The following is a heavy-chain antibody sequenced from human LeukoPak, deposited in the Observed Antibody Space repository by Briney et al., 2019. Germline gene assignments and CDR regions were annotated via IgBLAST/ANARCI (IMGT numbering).Heavy chain of an antibody. D-gene: IGHD4-23*01. Sequence: GGSLRLSCAASGFFSSSYSMNWVRQAPGKGLEWVSFLIVGNGNQHYADSVKGRFTISRDDAKNSLYLQMNSLRAEDTAVYYCARDRNGGSFDYWGQGTLVTVSS. CDR3: ARDRNGGSFDY. V-gene: IGHV3-48*01. CDR1: GFFSSSYS. J-gene: IGHJ4*02. CDR2: LIVGNGNQ.